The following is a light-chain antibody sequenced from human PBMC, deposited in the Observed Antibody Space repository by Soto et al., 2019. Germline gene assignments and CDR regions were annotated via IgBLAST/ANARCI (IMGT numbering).Light chain of an antibody. V-gene: IGKV3-20*01. CDR1: QSVGRNY. J-gene: IGKJ4*01. CDR3: HQYAVSPLT. Sequence: MVLTQSPGTLSLSPGESATLSCRASQSVGRNYLAWFQHKPDQAPRLLIYDASNRATGVPDRFSGSGSGTDFTLSVTRLEPDDFAVYYCHQYAVSPLTFGGGTTVEIK. CDR2: DAS.